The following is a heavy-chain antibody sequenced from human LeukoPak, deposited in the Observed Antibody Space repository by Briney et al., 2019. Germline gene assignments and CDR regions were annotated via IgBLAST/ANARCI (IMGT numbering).Heavy chain of an antibody. D-gene: IGHD2-2*01. CDR3: ARDRAAVMEHFQH. CDR1: GYTFTRYG. V-gene: IGHV1-18*01. Sequence: ASVKVSCKASGYTFTRYGISWVRQAPGQGLEWMGWISAYNGNTNYAQKLQGRVTMTTDTSTSTAYIELRSLRSDDTAVYYCARDRAAVMEHFQHWGQGTLVTVSS. J-gene: IGHJ1*01. CDR2: ISAYNGNT.